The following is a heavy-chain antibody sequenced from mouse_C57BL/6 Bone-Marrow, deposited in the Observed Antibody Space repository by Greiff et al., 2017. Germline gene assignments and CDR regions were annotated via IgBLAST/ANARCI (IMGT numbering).Heavy chain of an antibody. Sequence: QVQLQQSGAELARPGASVKLSCKASGYTFTSYGISWVKQRTGQGLEWIGEIYPRSGNTYYNEKFKGKATLTADKSSSTAYMELRSLTSEDSAGYFCARSDYDGYYLFAYWGQGTLVTVSA. D-gene: IGHD2-3*01. CDR2: IYPRSGNT. V-gene: IGHV1-81*01. CDR1: GYTFTSYG. J-gene: IGHJ3*01. CDR3: ARSDYDGYYLFAY.